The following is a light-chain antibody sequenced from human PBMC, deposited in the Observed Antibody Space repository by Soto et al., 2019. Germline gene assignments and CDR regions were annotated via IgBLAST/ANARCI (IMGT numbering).Light chain of an antibody. J-gene: IGLJ3*02. CDR2: EVS. CDR1: SSDVGSYNL. V-gene: IGLV2-23*02. CDR3: RSYAGSRRG. Sequence: QSALTQPASVSGSPGQSITISCTGTSSDVGSYNLVSWYQQHPGKAPKLMIYEVSKRPSGVSNSFSGSKSGNTASLTISGLQAGDGADDSSRSYAGSRRGFGGGTRL.